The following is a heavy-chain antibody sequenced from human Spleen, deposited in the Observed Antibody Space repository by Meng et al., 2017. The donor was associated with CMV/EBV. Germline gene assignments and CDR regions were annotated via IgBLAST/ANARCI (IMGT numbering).Heavy chain of an antibody. V-gene: IGHV3-43*01. CDR2: ISWDGGST. CDR3: ATLAARGFDY. J-gene: IGHJ4*02. CDR1: GFTFDDYT. Sequence: EGPVVESWGVVVQHGGSLRLSCAASGFTFDDYTMHWGRQAPGKGLEWVSLISWDGGSTYYADSVKGRFTISRDNSKNSLYLQMNSLRTEDTALYYCATLAARGFDYWGQGTLVTVSS. D-gene: IGHD6-13*01.